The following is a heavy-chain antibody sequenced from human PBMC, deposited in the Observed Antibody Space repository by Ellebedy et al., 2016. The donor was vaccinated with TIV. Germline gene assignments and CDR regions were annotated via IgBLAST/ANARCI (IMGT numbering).Heavy chain of an antibody. CDR2: IKQDGSEK. D-gene: IGHD3-10*01. Sequence: GGSLRLSCAASGFSLSSYWMHWVRQAPGKGLEWVANIKQDGSEKYYVDSVKGRFTISRDNAKNSLYLKMNSLRAEDTAVYFCGRAIGSGSCYWGQGTLVTVSS. CDR1: GFSLSSYW. CDR3: GRAIGSGSCY. V-gene: IGHV3-7*01. J-gene: IGHJ4*02.